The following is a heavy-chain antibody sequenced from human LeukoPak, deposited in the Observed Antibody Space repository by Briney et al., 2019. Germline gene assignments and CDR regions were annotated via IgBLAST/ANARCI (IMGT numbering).Heavy chain of an antibody. CDR1: GFTVSSNY. D-gene: IGHD2-15*01. V-gene: IGHV4-34*01. CDR3: AREGVVVAATQVYGMDV. J-gene: IGHJ6*02. CDR2: INHSGST. Sequence: PGGSLRLSCAAAGFTVSSNYMSWIRQPPGKGLEWIGEINHSGSTNYNPSLKSRVTISVDTSKNQFSLKLSSMTAADTAVYYCAREGVVVAATQVYGMDVWGQGTTVTVSS.